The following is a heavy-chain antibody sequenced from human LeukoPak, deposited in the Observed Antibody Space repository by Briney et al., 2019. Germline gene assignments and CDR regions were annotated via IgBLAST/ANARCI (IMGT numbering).Heavy chain of an antibody. CDR1: GPSISRHY. CDR3: ARQDGLWVGDLGGWFDF. Sequence: SETLSLTCTVSGPSISRHYGSWLRQSGGGGGEGLGYISNTGSTTYNPSLEGRVTMSEDTSQNQLSLTLSSVTAADTAVYFCARQDGLWVGDLGGWFDFWGQGIQVTVSS. J-gene: IGHJ5*01. V-gene: IGHV4-59*08. CDR2: ISNTGST. D-gene: IGHD3-10*01.